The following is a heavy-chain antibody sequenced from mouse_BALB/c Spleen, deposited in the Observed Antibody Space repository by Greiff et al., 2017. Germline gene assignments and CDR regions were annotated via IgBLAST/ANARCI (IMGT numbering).Heavy chain of an antibody. CDR1: GFTFSSYA. CDR2: ISSGGST. D-gene: IGHD2-14*01. Sequence: DVKLVESGGGLVKPGGSLKLSCAASGFTFSSYAMSWVRQTPEKRLEWVASISSGGSTYYPDSVKGRFTISRDNARNILYLQMSSLRSEDTAMYYCARVYRDYAMDYWGQGTSVTVSS. J-gene: IGHJ4*01. CDR3: ARVYRDYAMDY. V-gene: IGHV5-6-5*01.